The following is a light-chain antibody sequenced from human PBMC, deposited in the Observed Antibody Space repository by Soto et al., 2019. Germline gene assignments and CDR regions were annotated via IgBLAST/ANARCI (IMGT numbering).Light chain of an antibody. V-gene: IGKV3-20*01. CDR2: HAS. CDR3: QQHGNSPGT. Sequence: EIVLTQSPGTLSLSPGERATLSCRASQSVDYNNLAWYQQKPGQAPRLLISHASRRAPGIPDRFSGSGSGKDFTLTISRLEPEDFAVYHCQQHGNSPGTFGQGTRVEIK. CDR1: QSVDYNN. J-gene: IGKJ1*01.